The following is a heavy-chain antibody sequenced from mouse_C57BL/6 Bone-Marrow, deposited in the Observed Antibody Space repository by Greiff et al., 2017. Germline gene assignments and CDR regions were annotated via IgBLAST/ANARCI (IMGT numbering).Heavy chain of an antibody. CDR1: GYTFTSYW. Sequence: VQLQQPGAELVKPGASVKLSCKASGYTFTSYWMHWVKQRPGQGLEWIGMIHPTSGSTNYNEKFKSKATLTVDKSSSTAYMQLSSLTSEDSAVYYCAREYDDEYYYAMDYWGQGTSVTVSS. CDR2: IHPTSGST. CDR3: AREYDDEYYYAMDY. D-gene: IGHD2-4*01. V-gene: IGHV1-64*01. J-gene: IGHJ4*01.